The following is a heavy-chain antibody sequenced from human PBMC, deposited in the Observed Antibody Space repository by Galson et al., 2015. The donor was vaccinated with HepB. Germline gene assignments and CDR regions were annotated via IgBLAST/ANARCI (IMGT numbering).Heavy chain of an antibody. CDR2: ISYDGSNK. V-gene: IGHV3-30-3*01. Sequence: LRLSCAASGFTFSSYAMHWVRQAPGKGLEWVAVISYDGSNKYYADSVKGRFTISRDNSKNTLYLQMNSLRAEDTAVYFCARGGGIAAAVYYYYYGMDVWGQGTTVTVSS. CDR3: ARGGGIAAAVYYYYYGMDV. D-gene: IGHD6-13*01. J-gene: IGHJ6*02. CDR1: GFTFSSYA.